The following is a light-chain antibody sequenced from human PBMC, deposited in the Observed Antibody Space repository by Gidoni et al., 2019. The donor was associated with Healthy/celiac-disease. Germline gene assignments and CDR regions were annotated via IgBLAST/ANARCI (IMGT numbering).Light chain of an antibody. Sequence: QSALTQPPSVSVSPGQSVTISCTGTSSDVGSYNRVSWYQKPPGTAPKLMIYEVSNRPSGVPDRFSGSKSGNTASLTISGLQAEDEADYYCSSYTSSTVVFGGGTKLTVL. V-gene: IGLV2-18*02. CDR3: SSYTSSTVV. J-gene: IGLJ2*01. CDR1: SSDVGSYNR. CDR2: EVS.